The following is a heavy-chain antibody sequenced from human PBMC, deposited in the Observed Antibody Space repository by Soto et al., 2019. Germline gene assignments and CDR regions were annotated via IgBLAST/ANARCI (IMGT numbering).Heavy chain of an antibody. CDR1: GYTFTSYY. V-gene: IGHV1-46*03. D-gene: IGHD1-1*01. J-gene: IGHJ4*02. CDR2: INPSGGST. Sequence: ASVKVSCKASGYTFTSYYIQWVRQAPGQGLEWMGIINPSGGSTNYAQKFQGRVTMTRDTSTSTVYMELSSLRSEDTAIYYCSRGYPPRDQLGNLPGAFWGQGTLVTISS. CDR3: SRGYPPRDQLGNLPGAF.